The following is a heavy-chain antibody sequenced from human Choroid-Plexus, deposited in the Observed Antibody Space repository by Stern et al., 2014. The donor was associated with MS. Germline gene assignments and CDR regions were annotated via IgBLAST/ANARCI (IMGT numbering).Heavy chain of an antibody. CDR3: AKDRQWSTYFFDY. J-gene: IGHJ4*02. D-gene: IGHD2-15*01. CDR1: GFTFSNFG. Sequence: VQLVQSGGGVAQPGRPLILSCAASGFTFSNFGLHWVRQAPGKGLEWGALISYDGSDKYYADSVKGRFAIFRDNSKNTRYMHMNSLRAEDTAVYYCAKDRQWSTYFFDYWGQGSLVTVSS. V-gene: IGHV3-30*18. CDR2: ISYDGSDK.